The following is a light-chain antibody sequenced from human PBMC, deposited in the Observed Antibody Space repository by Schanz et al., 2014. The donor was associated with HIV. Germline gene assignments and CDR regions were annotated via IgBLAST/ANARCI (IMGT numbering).Light chain of an antibody. CDR1: QDIRYS. Sequence: AIQMTQSPSSLSASVGDRVTITCRASQDIRYSLDWYQHKPGEAPKLLIYAASSLQSGVPSRFSGSGSGTEFTLTISSLQPDDFATYYCQHYYSYPYTFGQGTEVEIK. J-gene: IGKJ2*01. CDR3: QHYYSYPYT. V-gene: IGKV1-6*01. CDR2: AAS.